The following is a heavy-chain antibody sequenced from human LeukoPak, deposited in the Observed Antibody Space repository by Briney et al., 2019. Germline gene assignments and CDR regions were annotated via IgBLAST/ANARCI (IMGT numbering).Heavy chain of an antibody. CDR2: ISYDGTNK. J-gene: IGHJ4*02. CDR1: GFPFSSYA. CDR3: ARALDEGARFDY. V-gene: IGHV3-30-3*01. Sequence: GGSLRLLRAASGFPFSSYAMHWVPQAPGKGLEWVAVISYDGTNKYYADSMKGRFTISRDNSKNTLYLQMNSLRAEDTAVYYCARALDEGARFDYWGQGTLVTVSS.